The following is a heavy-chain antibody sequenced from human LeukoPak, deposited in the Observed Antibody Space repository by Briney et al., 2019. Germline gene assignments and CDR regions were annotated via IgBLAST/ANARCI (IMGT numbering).Heavy chain of an antibody. CDR2: IYPGDSDT. J-gene: IGHJ4*02. CDR1: GYSFTSYW. V-gene: IGHV5-51*01. D-gene: IGHD3-10*01. CDR3: ARLIGYYGSGSYYNKAHFDY. Sequence: GESLKISCKGSGYSFTSYWIGWVRQMPGKGLEWMGIIYPGDSDTRYSPSFQGQVTISADKSISTAYLQWSSLKASDTAMYYCARLIGYYGSGSYYNKAHFDYWGQGTLVTVSS.